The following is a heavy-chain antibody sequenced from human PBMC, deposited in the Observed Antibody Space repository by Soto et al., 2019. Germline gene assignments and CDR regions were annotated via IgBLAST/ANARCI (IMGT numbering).Heavy chain of an antibody. Sequence: QVQLQQWGAGLLKPSETLSLTCAVYGGSFSGYYWSWIRQPPGKGLEWIGEINHSGSTNYNPSLKSRVTISVDTSKNQFSLKLSSVTAADTAVYYCARGQTSDWFDPWGQGTLVTVSS. CDR2: INHSGST. CDR1: GGSFSGYY. CDR3: ARGQTSDWFDP. J-gene: IGHJ5*02. V-gene: IGHV4-34*01.